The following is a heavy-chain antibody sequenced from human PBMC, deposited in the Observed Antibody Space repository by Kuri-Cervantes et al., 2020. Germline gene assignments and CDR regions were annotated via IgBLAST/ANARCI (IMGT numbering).Heavy chain of an antibody. CDR2: IYGGGST. CDR3: ARDRRSPSIAAAGTMGYYYYGMDV. CDR1: GFTVSSNY. V-gene: IGHV3-53*01. D-gene: IGHD6-13*01. Sequence: GGSLRLSCAASGFTVSSNYMSWVRQAPGKGLEWVSVIYGGGSTYYADSVKGRFTISRDNAKNSLYLQMNSLRAEDTAVYYCARDRRSPSIAAAGTMGYYYYGMDVWGQGTTVTVSS. J-gene: IGHJ6*02.